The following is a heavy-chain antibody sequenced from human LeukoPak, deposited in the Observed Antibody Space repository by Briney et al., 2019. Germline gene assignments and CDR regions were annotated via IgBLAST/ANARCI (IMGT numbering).Heavy chain of an antibody. J-gene: IGHJ4*02. Sequence: GGSLRPSCAASGFTVSSNYITWVRQAPGKGLEWVSHIYSGGSTYYADSVKGRFTISSDNSMNTLYVQTNSLRAEDTAVYYCARWRRGGWSLDYWGQGTLVTVSS. CDR1: GFTVSSNY. CDR2: IYSGGST. V-gene: IGHV3-53*01. CDR3: ARWRRGGWSLDY. D-gene: IGHD6-19*01.